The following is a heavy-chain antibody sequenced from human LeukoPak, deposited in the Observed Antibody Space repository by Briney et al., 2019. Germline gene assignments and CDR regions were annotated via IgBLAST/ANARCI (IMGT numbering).Heavy chain of an antibody. CDR1: GGSVSGYY. J-gene: IGHJ4*02. CDR2: VYYSGST. Sequence: SETLSLTCVVSGGSVSGYYWGWIRQPPGRGLEWIGYVYYSGSTNYDPSFKSRITISVDTSRNQFSLQLSSVTAADTAVYYCARIHRYCSGGACYVLDNWGQGTLVAVSS. CDR3: ARIHRYCSGGACYVLDN. D-gene: IGHD2-15*01. V-gene: IGHV4-59*02.